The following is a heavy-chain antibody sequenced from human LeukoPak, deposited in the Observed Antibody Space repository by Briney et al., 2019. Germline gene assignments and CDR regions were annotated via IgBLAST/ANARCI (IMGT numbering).Heavy chain of an antibody. J-gene: IGHJ4*02. CDR2: LYSDGNT. V-gene: IGHV3-53*01. Sequence: RGSLRLSCAASGFTVITNDMTWVRQAPGKGLEWVSVLYSDGNTKYADSVQGRFTISRDNSKNTLCLEMNSLSPDDTAVYYCARGVEPLAANTLAYWGQGTLVTVSS. CDR3: ARGVEPLAANTLAY. D-gene: IGHD1-14*01. CDR1: GFTVITND.